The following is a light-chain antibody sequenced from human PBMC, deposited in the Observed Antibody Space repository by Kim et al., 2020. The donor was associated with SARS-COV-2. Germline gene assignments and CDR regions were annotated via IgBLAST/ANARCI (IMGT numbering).Light chain of an antibody. CDR1: QGIGNY. V-gene: IGKV1-27*01. J-gene: IGKJ1*01. CDR3: QKYNNAPRT. Sequence: DIQMTQSPSSLSASVGDRVTITCRASQGIGNYLAWYQQKPGKVPKVLIYAASTLQSGVPSRFSGSGSGTDFTLTISSLQPEDVATYYCQKYNNAPRTFGQGTKVEIK. CDR2: AAS.